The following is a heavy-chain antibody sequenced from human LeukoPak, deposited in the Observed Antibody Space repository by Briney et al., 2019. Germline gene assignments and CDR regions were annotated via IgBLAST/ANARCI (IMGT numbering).Heavy chain of an antibody. CDR2: ISSSSSTI. D-gene: IGHD5-12*01. J-gene: IGHJ5*02. CDR1: GFTFSSYS. Sequence: QSGGSLRLSCAASGFTFSSYSMNWVRQAPGKGLGWVSYISSSSSTIYYADSVKGRFTISRDNAKNSLYLQMNSLRAEDTAVYYCAKLPSGRNWFDPWGQGTLVTVSS. V-gene: IGHV3-48*01. CDR3: AKLPSGRNWFDP.